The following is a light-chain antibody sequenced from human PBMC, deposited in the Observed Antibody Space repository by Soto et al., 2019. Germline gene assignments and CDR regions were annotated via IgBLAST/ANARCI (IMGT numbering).Light chain of an antibody. CDR2: GAS. V-gene: IGKV3-15*01. Sequence: ETVMTQSPATLSVSPGERATLSCRASQSVSSNLAWYQQKPGQPPRLLIYGASTRATGIPARFSGSGSGTDFTLTISSLQSEDFAVYYCQQYNNWPRTFGQGTKLEIK. J-gene: IGKJ2*01. CDR3: QQYNNWPRT. CDR1: QSVSSN.